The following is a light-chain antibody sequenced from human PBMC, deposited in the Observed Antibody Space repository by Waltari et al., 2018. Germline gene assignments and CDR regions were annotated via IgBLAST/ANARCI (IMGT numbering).Light chain of an antibody. V-gene: IGKV3-15*01. Sequence: IILTQSPATLSVSPGGTATLSCRASQSISSNLAWYQQKPGQTPRLLMYGASTRASGVPGRFSGSWSGTEFTLTISSLQSEDFAVYYCQQYNNWPPLTFGGGTKVEI. CDR1: QSISSN. CDR3: QQYNNWPPLT. J-gene: IGKJ4*01. CDR2: GAS.